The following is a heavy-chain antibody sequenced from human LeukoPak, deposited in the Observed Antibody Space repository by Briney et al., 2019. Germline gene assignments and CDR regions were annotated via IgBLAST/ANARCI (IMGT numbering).Heavy chain of an antibody. J-gene: IGHJ4*02. CDR3: VRDGQQLIPFDY. CDR1: GXXFXXXW. V-gene: IGHV3-7*01. D-gene: IGHD6-13*01. CDR2: XKQDXSEK. Sequence: GGSLRLSCAAXGXXFXXXWXXXXXXAPXXXLXXVXNXKQDXSEKYXXDSVKGRFTISRDNAKNSLYLQMNSLRAEDTAXYXCVRDGQQLIPFDYWGQGTLVTVSS.